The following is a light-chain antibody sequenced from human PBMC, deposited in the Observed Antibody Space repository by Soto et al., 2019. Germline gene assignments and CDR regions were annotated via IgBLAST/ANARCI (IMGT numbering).Light chain of an antibody. CDR1: QDIGNF. CDR3: QHYDYLPL. J-gene: IGKJ3*01. CDR2: GAS. Sequence: DFQMPRSPSSLSACVGDRFPIACQASQDIGNFLNWNQHKPGKAPKLVIYGASNLEAGVPSRFSGSGYGTDFTFTISSLQPGDVATYYCQHYDYLPLFGPGTKVDIK. V-gene: IGKV1-33*01.